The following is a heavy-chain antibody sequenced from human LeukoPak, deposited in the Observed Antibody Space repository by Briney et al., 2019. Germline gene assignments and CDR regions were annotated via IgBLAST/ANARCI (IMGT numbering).Heavy chain of an antibody. D-gene: IGHD2-15*01. CDR1: GYTFTGYY. Sequence: ASVKVSCKASGYTFTGYYMHWVRQAPGQGLEWMGWINPNSGGTNYAQKFQGRVTMTRDTSISTAYMELSRLRSDDTAVYYCARDSCSGGSCKERDAFDIWSQGTMVTVSS. CDR2: INPNSGGT. V-gene: IGHV1-2*02. CDR3: ARDSCSGGSCKERDAFDI. J-gene: IGHJ3*02.